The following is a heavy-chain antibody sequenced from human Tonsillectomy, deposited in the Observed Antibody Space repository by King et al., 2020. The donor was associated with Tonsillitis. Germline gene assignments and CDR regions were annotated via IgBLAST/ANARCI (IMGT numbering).Heavy chain of an antibody. J-gene: IGHJ6*02. CDR2: ISGSVGIP. CDR3: AKDRAAMITPTGSMDV. D-gene: IGHD5-18*01. V-gene: IGHV3-23*04. CDR1: TFTFSSYA. Sequence: VQLVESGGGLVQPGGSLRLSCTASTFTFSSYAMSWVRQAPGKGLEWGSVISGSVGIPFYADSVKGRLTISRDISKNTLYLQMNSLRAEDTALYYCAKDRAAMITPTGSMDVWGQGTTVTVSS.